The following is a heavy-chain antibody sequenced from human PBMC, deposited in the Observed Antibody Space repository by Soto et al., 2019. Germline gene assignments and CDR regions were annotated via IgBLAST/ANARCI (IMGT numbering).Heavy chain of an antibody. CDR2: INPSGGST. J-gene: IGHJ4*02. D-gene: IGHD3-16*01. CDR3: ARDGGALDFPDY. Sequence: ASVEVSCKASGYTFTSYVMHWVRQAPGQRLEWMGIINPSGGSTSYAQKFQGRVTMTTDTSTSTVYMELRSLRSDDTAVYYCARDGGALDFPDYWGQGTLVTVSS. V-gene: IGHV1-46*01. CDR1: GYTFTSYV.